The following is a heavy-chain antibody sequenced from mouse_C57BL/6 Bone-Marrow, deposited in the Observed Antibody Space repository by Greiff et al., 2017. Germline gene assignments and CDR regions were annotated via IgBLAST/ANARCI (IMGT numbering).Heavy chain of an antibody. J-gene: IGHJ2*01. Sequence: EVQLQQSGPELVKPGASVKISCKASGYSFTDYNMNWVKQSNGTSLEWIGVINPNYGTTSYNQKFKGKATLTVDQSSSTAYMQLNSLTSDDSAVYYCALYSNYPYYFDDWGQGTTLTVSS. CDR2: INPNYGTT. V-gene: IGHV1-39*01. CDR3: ALYSNYPYYFDD. D-gene: IGHD2-5*01. CDR1: GYSFTDYN.